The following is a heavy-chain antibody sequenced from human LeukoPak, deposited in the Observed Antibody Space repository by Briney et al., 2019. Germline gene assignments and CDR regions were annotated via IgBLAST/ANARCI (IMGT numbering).Heavy chain of an antibody. CDR3: VRVPGPLVYSSYGDV. CDR1: GGSISSGYYY. D-gene: IGHD2-2*01. CDR2: IYYSGST. Sequence: PSQTLSLTCTVSGGSISSGYYYWSWIRQHPGKGLEWIGYIYYSGSTYYNPSLKSRVTISVDTSKNQLSLKLTSVTAADTAVYYCVRVPGPLVYSSYGDVWGKGTTVTVSS. J-gene: IGHJ6*03. V-gene: IGHV4-31*03.